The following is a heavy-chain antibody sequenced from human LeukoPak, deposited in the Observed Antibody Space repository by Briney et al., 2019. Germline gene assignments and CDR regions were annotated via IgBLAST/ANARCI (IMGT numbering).Heavy chain of an antibody. CDR2: IYTSGST. V-gene: IGHV4-61*02. CDR1: GGSISSDTYY. CDR3: ARGQGNYDILTGYYY. D-gene: IGHD3-9*01. J-gene: IGHJ4*02. Sequence: KPSETLSLTCTVSGGSISSDTYYWSWIRQPAGKGLEWIGRIYTSGSTNYNPSLKSRVTISVDTSKNQFSLKLSSVTAADTAVYYCARGQGNYDILTGYYYWGQGTLVTVSS.